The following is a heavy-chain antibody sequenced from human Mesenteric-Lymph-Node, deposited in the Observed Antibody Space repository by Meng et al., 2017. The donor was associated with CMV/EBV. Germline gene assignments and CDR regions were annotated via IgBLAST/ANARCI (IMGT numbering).Heavy chain of an antibody. V-gene: IGHV1-2*06. CDR3: ARDEIATMFMEFDY. CDR2: INPNSGDT. J-gene: IGHJ4*02. CDR1: RYALTGYY. D-gene: IGHD5-24*01. Sequence: SRYALTGYYLHWVRQAAGRGLEWMGRINPNSGDTNFAQKFQGRVTMTRDTSIITAYMELSSLRSEDTAVYYCARDEIATMFMEFDYWGQGTLVTVSS.